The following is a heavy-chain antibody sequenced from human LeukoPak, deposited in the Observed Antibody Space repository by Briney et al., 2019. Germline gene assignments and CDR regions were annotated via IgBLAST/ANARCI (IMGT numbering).Heavy chain of an antibody. J-gene: IGHJ4*02. V-gene: IGHV1-18*01. CDR1: GYTFTSYG. CDR2: ISAYNGNT. CDR3: ARDITVAGNRFDY. D-gene: IGHD6-19*01. Sequence: ASVKVSCKASGYTFTSYGISWVRQAPGQGLEWMGWISAYNGNTYYAQKLQGRVTMTTDTSTSTAYMELSSLRSEDTAVYYCARDITVAGNRFDYWGQGTLVTVSS.